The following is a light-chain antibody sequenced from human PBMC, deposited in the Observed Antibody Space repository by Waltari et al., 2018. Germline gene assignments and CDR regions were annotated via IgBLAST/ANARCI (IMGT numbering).Light chain of an antibody. V-gene: IGLV2-14*03. J-gene: IGLJ2*01. CDR1: SSAIGGYRF. CDR3: SSYSNTNTPYVVLL. CDR2: DVS. Sequence: QSALTQPASVSGSPGQSITIYCTGTSSAIGGYRFVSWIQQHPGKAPKLMIYDVSNRPSGVSDRFSGSKSGNTASLTISGLQAEDEADYYCSSYSNTNTPYVVLLFGGGTKLTVL.